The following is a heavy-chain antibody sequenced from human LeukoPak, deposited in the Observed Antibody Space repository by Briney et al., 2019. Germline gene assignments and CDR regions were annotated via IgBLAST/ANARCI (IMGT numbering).Heavy chain of an antibody. J-gene: IGHJ4*02. CDR3: ARDPNHLVVVTATLDY. Sequence: GTSLRLSCAVSGFTFGSYAMHWARQAPGKGPEWLAVISYDGSNTVYADSVKGRFTTSRDNFKNTLYLYMNSLRTEDTAMYYCARDPNHLVVVTATLDYWGLGTQVTV. D-gene: IGHD2-21*02. CDR2: ISYDGSNT. V-gene: IGHV3-30-3*01. CDR1: GFTFGSYA.